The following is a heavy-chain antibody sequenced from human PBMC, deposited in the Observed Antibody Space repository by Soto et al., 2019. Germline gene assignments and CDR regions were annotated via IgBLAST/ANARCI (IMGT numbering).Heavy chain of an antibody. Sequence: PGGSLRLSCVASGITFSDYYMSWFRQAPGKGLEWVSYISSGSSTISYSDSVKGRFTISRDSAKNSLYLQMNSLRAEDTAVYYCARAMYSSKTDFDYWGQGTLATVSS. J-gene: IGHJ4*02. D-gene: IGHD6-13*01. V-gene: IGHV3-11*01. CDR1: GITFSDYY. CDR3: ARAMYSSKTDFDY. CDR2: ISSGSSTI.